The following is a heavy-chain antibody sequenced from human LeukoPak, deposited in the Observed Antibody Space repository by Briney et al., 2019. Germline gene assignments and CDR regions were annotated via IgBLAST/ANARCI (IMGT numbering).Heavy chain of an antibody. CDR2: ITYSGGDT. CDR1: GFTFSSYA. V-gene: IGHV3-23*01. J-gene: IGHJ4*02. Sequence: GGSLRLSCAASGFTFSSYAMSWVRQAPGKGLEWVSAITYSGGDTYHGDSVRGRFTISRDNSKNTLYLQMNSLRVEDTAVYYCVKGSSSSRPYYFDYWGQGTLVTVSS. CDR3: VKGSSSSRPYYFDY. D-gene: IGHD6-6*01.